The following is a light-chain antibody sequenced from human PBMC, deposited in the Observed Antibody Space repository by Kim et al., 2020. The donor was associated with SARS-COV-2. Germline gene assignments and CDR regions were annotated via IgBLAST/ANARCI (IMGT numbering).Light chain of an antibody. CDR3: QSHDNTLSGSAV. CDR2: GNK. Sequence: VNISCNGSSSNMGAGYVCHWYPKVPGTAPKHRFYGNKNRPSGVPDRFSGSKSGTSASLAITGLQAEDEADYYCQSHDNTLSGSAVFGGGTKVTVL. J-gene: IGLJ2*01. V-gene: IGLV1-40*01. CDR1: SSNMGAGYV.